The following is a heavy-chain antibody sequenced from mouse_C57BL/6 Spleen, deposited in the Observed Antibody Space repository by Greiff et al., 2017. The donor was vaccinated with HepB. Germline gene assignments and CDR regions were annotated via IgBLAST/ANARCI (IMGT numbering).Heavy chain of an antibody. Sequence: QVQLQQSGPELVKPGASVKISCKASGYAFSSSWMNWVKQRPGKGLEWIGRIYPGDGDTNYNGKFKGKATLTADKSSSTAYMQLSSLTSEDSAVYFCAREYYGSSHQFAYWGQGTLVTVSA. D-gene: IGHD1-1*01. V-gene: IGHV1-82*01. CDR2: IYPGDGDT. CDR3: AREYYGSSHQFAY. CDR1: GYAFSSSW. J-gene: IGHJ3*01.